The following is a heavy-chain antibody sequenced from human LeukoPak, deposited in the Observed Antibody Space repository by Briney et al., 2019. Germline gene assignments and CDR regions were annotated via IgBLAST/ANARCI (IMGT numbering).Heavy chain of an antibody. D-gene: IGHD3-22*01. CDR3: ARLDYDSSGYYYGFDP. CDR2: ISSSGSTI. J-gene: IGHJ5*02. V-gene: IGHV3-48*03. Sequence: GESLKISCAASGFTFSSYEMNWVRQAPGKGLEWVSYISSSGSTIYYADSVKGRFTISRDNAKNSLYLQMNSLRAEDTTVYYCARLDYDSSGYYYGFDPWGQGTLVTVSS. CDR1: GFTFSSYE.